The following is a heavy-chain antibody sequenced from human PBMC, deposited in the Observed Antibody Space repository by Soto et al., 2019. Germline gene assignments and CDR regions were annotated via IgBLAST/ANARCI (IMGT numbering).Heavy chain of an antibody. CDR3: ARQIYDSDTGPNFQYYFDS. CDR1: GYSFAGYW. CDR2: IDPSDSQT. D-gene: IGHD3-22*01. V-gene: IGHV5-10-1*01. Sequence: ESLKISFKGSGYSFAGYWITWVRQKPGKGLEWMGRIDPSDSQTYYSPSFRGHVTISVTKSITTVFLQWSSLRALDTAMYYCARQIYDSDTGPNFQYYFDSWGQGTPVTVSS. J-gene: IGHJ4*02.